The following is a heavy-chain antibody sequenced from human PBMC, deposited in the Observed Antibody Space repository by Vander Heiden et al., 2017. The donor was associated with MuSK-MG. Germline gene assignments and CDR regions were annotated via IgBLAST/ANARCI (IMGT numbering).Heavy chain of an antibody. D-gene: IGHD1-26*01. CDR3: TRDEWGRTDY. Sequence: EVLLVESGGGLVQPGGSLRLSCAASGFTFRNYWMSWVRQAPGKGLEWVANIKQDGSEKYYVDSVKGRFTISRDNAKNSLYLQMNSLRAEDTAVYYCTRDEWGRTDYWGQGTLVTVSS. CDR1: GFTFRNYW. CDR2: IKQDGSEK. J-gene: IGHJ4*02. V-gene: IGHV3-7*01.